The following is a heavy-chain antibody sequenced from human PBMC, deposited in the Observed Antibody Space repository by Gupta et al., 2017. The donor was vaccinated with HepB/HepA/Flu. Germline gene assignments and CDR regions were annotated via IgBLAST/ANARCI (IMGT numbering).Heavy chain of an antibody. CDR2: INNSGTT. CDR1: GVSFSSYY. D-gene: IGHD3-16*01. CDR3: ARGDDYVWEFEIDD. J-gene: IGHJ4*02. V-gene: IGHV4-34*02. Sequence: QVQLQQWGTRLLKPSETLSLTCAVSGVSFSSYYWRWTRQAPGKGLEWIGEINNSGTTKYNPSLRSRVTISVDTSKNEFSLTFKSVTAADTAVYYCARGDDYVWEFEIDDRGQGILVTVSS.